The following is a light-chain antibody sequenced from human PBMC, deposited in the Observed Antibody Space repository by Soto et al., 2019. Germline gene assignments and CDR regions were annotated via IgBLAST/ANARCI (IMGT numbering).Light chain of an antibody. CDR3: QQRSNWPRVIT. Sequence: DILLTQSPATLSLSPGERATLSCRASQSFSGYLAWYQQKPGQAPRLLIYDASKRATGIPARFSGRGSGTDFTLTISSLEPEDFAVYYCQQRSNWPRVITFGQGPRL. V-gene: IGKV3-11*01. CDR1: QSFSGY. J-gene: IGKJ5*01. CDR2: DAS.